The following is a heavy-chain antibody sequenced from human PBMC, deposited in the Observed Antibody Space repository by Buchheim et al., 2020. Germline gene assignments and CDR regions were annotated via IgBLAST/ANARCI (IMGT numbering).Heavy chain of an antibody. D-gene: IGHD6-13*01. CDR3: ARVGQQLVYYYGMDV. Sequence: QLQLQESGPGLVKPSETLSLTCTVSGGSISSSSYYWGWIRQPPGKGLEWIGSIYYSGSTYYNPSLKSRVNISVDTSKNQFSLKLSSVTAADTAVYYCARVGQQLVYYYGMDVWGQGTT. V-gene: IGHV4-39*07. CDR1: GGSISSSSYY. CDR2: IYYSGST. J-gene: IGHJ6*02.